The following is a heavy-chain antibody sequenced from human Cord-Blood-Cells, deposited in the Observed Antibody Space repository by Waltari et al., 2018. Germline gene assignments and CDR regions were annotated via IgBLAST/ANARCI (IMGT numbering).Heavy chain of an antibody. J-gene: IGHJ3*02. V-gene: IGHV4-38-2*02. Sequence: QVQLQESGPGLVKPSETLYLTCAVSGYSISSGYYWGWIRQPPGKGLEWVGSIYHSRSTYYNPSLKSRVTISVETSKNQFSLKLMSVTAAETAVYYGARDLEVAGADAFDILGQGTMVTVAS. CDR2: IYHSRST. D-gene: IGHD2-15*01. CDR1: GYSISSGYY. CDR3: ARDLEVAGADAFDI.